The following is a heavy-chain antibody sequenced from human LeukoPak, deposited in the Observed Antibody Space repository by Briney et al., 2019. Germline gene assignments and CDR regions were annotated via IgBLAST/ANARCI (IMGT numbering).Heavy chain of an antibody. Sequence: SETLSLTCTVSGGSISTYYWTWIRQPPGKGLEWIGYIYYSGSTNYNPALKSRVTISLDTSKNQFSLKLNSVTAADTAVYYCARRVTGRGTYYFDYWGQGTLVTVSS. CDR1: GGSISTYY. D-gene: IGHD3-16*01. CDR2: IYYSGST. J-gene: IGHJ4*02. V-gene: IGHV4-59*08. CDR3: ARRVTGRGTYYFDY.